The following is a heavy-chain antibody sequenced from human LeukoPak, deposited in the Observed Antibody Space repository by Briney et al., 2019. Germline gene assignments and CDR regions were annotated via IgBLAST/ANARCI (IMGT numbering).Heavy chain of an antibody. CDR2: IWDDGSNK. D-gene: IGHD3-10*01. Sequence: PGTSLTLSCAASQFTFSSYGMHWVRQAPGKGLEWVAIIWDDGSNKYYADSVRGRFTISRDNSKNTMYLQMNSLRAEDTAVYYCARAIYYGSGYYYYGMDVWGQGTTVTVSS. J-gene: IGHJ6*02. CDR3: ARAIYYGSGYYYYGMDV. CDR1: QFTFSSYG. V-gene: IGHV3-33*01.